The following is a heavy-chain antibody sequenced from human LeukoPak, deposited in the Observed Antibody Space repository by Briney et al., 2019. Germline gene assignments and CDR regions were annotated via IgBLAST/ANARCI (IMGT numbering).Heavy chain of an antibody. CDR3: ARDQWSKSSPSDY. V-gene: IGHV3-21*05. Sequence: GGSLRLSCAASGFTFSSYEMNWVRQAPGKGLEWVSYISSSSSYIYYADSVKGRFTISRDNAKNSLYLQMNSLRAEDTAVYYCARDQWSKSSPSDYWGQGTLVTVSS. D-gene: IGHD2-8*01. CDR2: ISSSSSYI. CDR1: GFTFSSYE. J-gene: IGHJ4*02.